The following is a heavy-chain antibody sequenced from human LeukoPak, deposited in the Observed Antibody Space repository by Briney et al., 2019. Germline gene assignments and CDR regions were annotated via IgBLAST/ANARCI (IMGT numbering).Heavy chain of an antibody. Sequence: ASVKVSCKASGYTFTSYYMHWVRQAPGQGLEWMGIINPSGGSTSYAQKFQGRVTMTRGTSTSTVYMELSSLRSEDTAVYYCAARGDPDAFDIWGQGTMVTVSS. CDR2: INPSGGST. J-gene: IGHJ3*02. CDR1: GYTFTSYY. V-gene: IGHV1-46*01. CDR3: AARGDPDAFDI. D-gene: IGHD3-10*01.